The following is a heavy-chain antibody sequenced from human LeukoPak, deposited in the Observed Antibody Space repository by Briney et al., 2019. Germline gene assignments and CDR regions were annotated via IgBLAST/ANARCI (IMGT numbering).Heavy chain of an antibody. CDR2: ITSSGSII. CDR3: ARSGLPGIAVAADSDY. Sequence: GGSLRLSCAASGFTFSSHEMNWVRQAPGKGLEWVSYITSSGSIIYYADSVKGRFTISRDNAKNSLFLQMNSLRAEDTAVYYCARSGLPGIAVAADSDYWGQGTLVTVSS. J-gene: IGHJ4*02. CDR1: GFTFSSHE. V-gene: IGHV3-48*03. D-gene: IGHD6-19*01.